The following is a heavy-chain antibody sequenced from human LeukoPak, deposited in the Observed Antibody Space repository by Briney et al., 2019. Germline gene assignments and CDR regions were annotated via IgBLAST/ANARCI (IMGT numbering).Heavy chain of an antibody. J-gene: IGHJ2*01. CDR1: GFTFSSYA. CDR2: ISGSGGST. Sequence: GGSLRLSCAASGFTFSSYAMSWVRQAPGKGLEWVSAISGSGGSTYYADSVKGRFTISRDNSKNSLYLQMNSLRAEDTAVYYCARGYTTSPTDWYFDLWGRGTLVTVSS. D-gene: IGHD6-6*01. CDR3: ARGYTTSPTDWYFDL. V-gene: IGHV3-23*01.